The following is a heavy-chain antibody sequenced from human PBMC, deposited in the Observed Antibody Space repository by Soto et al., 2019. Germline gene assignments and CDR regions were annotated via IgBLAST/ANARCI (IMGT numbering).Heavy chain of an antibody. CDR3: AKLYVGSADY. J-gene: IGHJ4*02. Sequence: PGGSLRLSCAASVLTFSSFVMSWVRQAPGKGPEWVSAIVSSGATTYYADSVKGRFTISRDNSKNTLYLQMNSLRVEDAAVYYCAKLYVGSADYWGQGALVTGS. CDR2: IVSSGATT. CDR1: VLTFSSFV. D-gene: IGHD1-26*01. V-gene: IGHV3-23*01.